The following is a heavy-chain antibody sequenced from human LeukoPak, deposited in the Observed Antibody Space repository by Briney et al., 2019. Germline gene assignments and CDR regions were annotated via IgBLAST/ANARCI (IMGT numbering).Heavy chain of an antibody. V-gene: IGHV3-23*01. CDR3: AKDSEEYYDILTGYYRGFDP. Sequence: GGSLRLSCAASGFTFSSYGMSWVRQAPGKGLEWVSAISGSGGSTYYADSVKGRFTISRDNSKNTLYLQMNSLRAEDTAVYYCAKDSEEYYDILTGYYRGFDPWGQGTLSPSPQ. CDR1: GFTFSSYG. D-gene: IGHD3-9*01. J-gene: IGHJ5*02. CDR2: ISGSGGST.